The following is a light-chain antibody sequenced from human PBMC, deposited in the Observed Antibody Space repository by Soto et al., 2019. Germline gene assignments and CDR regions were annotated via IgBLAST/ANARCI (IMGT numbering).Light chain of an antibody. J-gene: IGKJ1*01. V-gene: IGKV1-5*01. Sequence: DIQMTQSPSTRSASVGDTVTVTCQASQSVSGWLAWYQQKPGEAPKLLIYDASALQRGVPSRFSGSGAGTKCTRPIASLQPDDVETDYCQQYETFSGTFGPGTKVDIK. CDR1: QSVSGW. CDR2: DAS. CDR3: QQYETFSGT.